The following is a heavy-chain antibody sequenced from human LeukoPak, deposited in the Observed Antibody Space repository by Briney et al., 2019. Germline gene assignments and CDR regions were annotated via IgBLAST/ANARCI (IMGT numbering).Heavy chain of an antibody. CDR1: GYTFTSYY. CDR2: INPSSGST. CDR3: ARDFFEQAPYYYDSSGGGFDY. Sequence: ASVKVSCKASGYTFTSYYMHWVRQAPGQGLEWMGIINPSSGSTSYAQKFQGRVTMTRDTSTSTVYMELSSLRSEDTAVYYCARDFFEQAPYYYDSSGGGFDYWGQGTLVTVSS. V-gene: IGHV1-46*01. D-gene: IGHD3-22*01. J-gene: IGHJ4*02.